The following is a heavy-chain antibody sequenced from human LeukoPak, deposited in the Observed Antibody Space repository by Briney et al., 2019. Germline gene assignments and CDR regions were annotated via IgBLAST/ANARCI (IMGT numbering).Heavy chain of an antibody. CDR1: GYTLTELS. CDR3: AMYSSSWYSKIYFQH. V-gene: IGHV1-24*01. CDR2: FDPEDGET. J-gene: IGHJ1*01. D-gene: IGHD6-13*01. Sequence: ASVKVSCKVSGYTLTELSMHWVRPAPGKGLEWMGGFDPEDGETIYAQKFQGRVTMTEDTSTDTAYMELSSLRSEDTAVYYCAMYSSSWYSKIYFQHWGQGTLVTVSS.